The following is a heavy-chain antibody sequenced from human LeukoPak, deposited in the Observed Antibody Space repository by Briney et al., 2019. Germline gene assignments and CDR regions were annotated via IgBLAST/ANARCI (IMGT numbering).Heavy chain of an antibody. CDR1: GFIFATSW. D-gene: IGHD5-18*01. CDR3: ASPPPWIQTYDLDV. Sequence: HAGGSLRLSCAASGFIFATSWMTWVRQTPTKGLEWVATINRDGSETYYVDSVRGRFTISRDNAKNSLYLQMNSPRAEDTAVYYCASPPPWIQTYDLDVWGKGTTVTVS. CDR2: INRDGSET. J-gene: IGHJ6*03. V-gene: IGHV3-7*01.